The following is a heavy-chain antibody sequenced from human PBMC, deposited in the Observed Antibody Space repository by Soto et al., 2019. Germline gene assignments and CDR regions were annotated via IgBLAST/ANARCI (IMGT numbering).Heavy chain of an antibody. CDR2: IYYSGST. D-gene: IGHD6-6*01. Sequence: SETLSLTCTVPGCSISSGGYFWSWIRQHPGKGLEWIGFIYYSGSTYYNPSLKSRVTISVDTSKNQFSLKLSSVTAADTAVYYCAREGAAPYYYYGMDVWGQGTTVT. CDR1: GCSISSGGYF. V-gene: IGHV4-31*03. J-gene: IGHJ6*02. CDR3: AREGAAPYYYYGMDV.